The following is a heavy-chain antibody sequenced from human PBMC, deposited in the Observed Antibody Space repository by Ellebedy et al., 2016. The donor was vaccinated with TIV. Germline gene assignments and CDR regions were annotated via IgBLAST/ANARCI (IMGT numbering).Heavy chain of an antibody. J-gene: IGHJ4*02. V-gene: IGHV3-7*01. CDR3: SSHVDTSMTH. D-gene: IGHD5-18*01. CDR2: IKQDGSEK. CDR1: GFTFSTYW. Sequence: GESLKISCAASGFTFSTYWMSWVRQAPGKGLEWVANIKQDGSEKHYVDSVKGRFTISRDNAKSSLYLQMNSLRLEDTALYYRSSHVDTSMTHWGQGTLVTVSS.